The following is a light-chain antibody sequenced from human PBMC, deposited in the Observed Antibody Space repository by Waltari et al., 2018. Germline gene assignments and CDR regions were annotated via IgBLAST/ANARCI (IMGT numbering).Light chain of an antibody. V-gene: IGLV1-40*01. CDR1: SSNIAAGYD. CDR3: QSYDSSLSAVV. Sequence: QSVLTQPPSVSGAPGQRVTISCTGSSSNIAAGYDVRWYQQLPGTAPKLLIYGNSNRPSGVPDRFSGSKSGTSASLAITGLQAEDEADYYCQSYDSSLSAVVFGGGTKLTVL. J-gene: IGLJ2*01. CDR2: GNS.